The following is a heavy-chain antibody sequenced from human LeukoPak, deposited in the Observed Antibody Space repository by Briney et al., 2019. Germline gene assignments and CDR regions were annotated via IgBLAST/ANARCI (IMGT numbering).Heavy chain of an antibody. CDR1: GFTFSSYR. J-gene: IGHJ4*02. CDR2: ISSSSSYI. CDR3: AKDIEKGELDY. Sequence: GGSLRLSCAASGFTFSSYRMNWVRQAPGRGLEWVSSISSSSSYIYYADSVKGRFTISRDNAKNSLYLQMNSLRAEDTALYYCAKDIEKGELDYWGQGTLVTVSS. V-gene: IGHV3-21*04. D-gene: IGHD3-16*01.